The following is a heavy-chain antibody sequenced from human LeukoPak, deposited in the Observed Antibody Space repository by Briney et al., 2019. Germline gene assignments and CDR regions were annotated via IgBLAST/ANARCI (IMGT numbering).Heavy chain of an antibody. CDR1: GGSISNYY. Sequence: SETLSLTCTVSGGSISNYYWSWIRQPPGKGLEWIGSVYYSGRTSYNPFLKSRVTITADTSKNQFSLRLNSVTAADAAVYYCARMAYCGSDCYYYFDYWGQGTLVTVSS. D-gene: IGHD2-21*02. V-gene: IGHV4-59*01. J-gene: IGHJ4*02. CDR2: VYYSGRT. CDR3: ARMAYCGSDCYYYFDY.